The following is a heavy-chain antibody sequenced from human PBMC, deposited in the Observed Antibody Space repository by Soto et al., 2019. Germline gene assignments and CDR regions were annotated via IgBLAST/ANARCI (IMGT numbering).Heavy chain of an antibody. D-gene: IGHD4-4*01. Sequence: GGSLRLSCAPSGFTFSDYYMTSIRQAPGKGLEWVSYISSSSSYTNYADSVKGRFTISRDKAKNSLYLQMNTPRAEDTAVYYCASHHTSTVTTKNPSLDYWGQGTLVTVSS. CDR2: ISSSSSYT. CDR1: GFTFSDYY. CDR3: ASHHTSTVTTKNPSLDY. V-gene: IGHV3-11*03. J-gene: IGHJ4*02.